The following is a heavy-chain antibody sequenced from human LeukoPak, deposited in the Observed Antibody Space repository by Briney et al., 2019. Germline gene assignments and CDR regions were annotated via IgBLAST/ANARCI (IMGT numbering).Heavy chain of an antibody. V-gene: IGHV3-23*01. CDR1: EFTFSNYA. CDR2: ISGGGGST. D-gene: IGHD1-14*01. Sequence: GGSLRLSCAASEFTFSNYAMNWVRQAPGKGREWVSGISGGGGSTYYADSVKGRFTISRDNSKNTLYLQMDSLRAEDTALYYCAKGSGINHYHWIDPWGQGTLVTVSS. CDR3: AKGSGINHYHWIDP. J-gene: IGHJ5*02.